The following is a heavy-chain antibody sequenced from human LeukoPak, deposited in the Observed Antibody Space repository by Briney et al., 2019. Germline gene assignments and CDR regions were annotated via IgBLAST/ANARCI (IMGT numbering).Heavy chain of an antibody. V-gene: IGHV3-11*05. J-gene: IGHJ4*02. CDR2: ISSSGSYT. CDR1: GFTFSDYY. D-gene: IGHD3-22*01. CDR3: ARDYGAIGYYDSSGYEGFDY. Sequence: GGSLRLSCAASGFTFSDYYMSWIRQAPGKGLEWVSYISSSGSYTNYADSVKGPFTISRDNAKNSLYLQMTSLRAEDTAVYYCARDYGAIGYYDSSGYEGFDYWGQGTLVTVSS.